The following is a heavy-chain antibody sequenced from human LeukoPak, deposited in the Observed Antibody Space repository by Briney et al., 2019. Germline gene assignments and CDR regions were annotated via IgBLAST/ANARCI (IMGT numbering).Heavy chain of an antibody. CDR3: DRSSSFTRDFDY. V-gene: IGHV4-30-4*01. CDR1: GGSISSGDYY. Sequence: SETLSLTCTVSGGSISSGDYYWSWIRQPPGKGLEWIGYIYYSGSTYYNPSLKSRVTISVDTSKNQFSLKLSSVTAADTAVYYCDRSSSFTRDFDYWGQGTLVTVSS. J-gene: IGHJ4*02. D-gene: IGHD6-13*01. CDR2: IYYSGST.